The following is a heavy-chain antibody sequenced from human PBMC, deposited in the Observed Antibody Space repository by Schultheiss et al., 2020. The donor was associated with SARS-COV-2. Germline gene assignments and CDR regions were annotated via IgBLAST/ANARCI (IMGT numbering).Heavy chain of an antibody. J-gene: IGHJ6*02. Sequence: ASVKVSCKASGYTFTSYDINWVRQATGQGLEWMGWMNPNSGNTGYAQKFQGRVTMTRNTSISTAYMELSSLRSEDTAVYYCARRWYSSSWYGNYYYGMDVWGQGTTVTVSS. V-gene: IGHV1-8*01. CDR3: ARRWYSSSWYGNYYYGMDV. CDR1: GYTFTSYD. D-gene: IGHD6-13*01. CDR2: MNPNSGNT.